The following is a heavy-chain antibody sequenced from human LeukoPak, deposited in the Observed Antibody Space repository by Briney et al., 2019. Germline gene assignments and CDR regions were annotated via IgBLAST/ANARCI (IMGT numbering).Heavy chain of an antibody. CDR1: GFTFSSYG. V-gene: IGHV3-33*01. CDR3: ARDLELGIVAMMGVLDY. Sequence: GGSLRLSCAASGFTFSSYGMHWVRQAPGKGLEWVAVIWYDGSNKYYADSVKGRFTISRDNSKNTLYLQMNSLRAEDTAVYYCARDLELGIVAMMGVLDYWGQGTPVTVSS. J-gene: IGHJ4*02. CDR2: IWYDGSNK. D-gene: IGHD5-12*01.